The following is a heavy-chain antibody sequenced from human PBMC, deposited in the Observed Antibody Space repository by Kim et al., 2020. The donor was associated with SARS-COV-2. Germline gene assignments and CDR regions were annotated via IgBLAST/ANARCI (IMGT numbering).Heavy chain of an antibody. V-gene: IGHV3-11*01. CDR3: ARDQRYPFLGNYNWFDP. J-gene: IGHJ5*02. D-gene: IGHD3-3*01. Sequence: VKGRLTISRDNAKNSLYLQMNSLRAEDTAVYHCARDQRYPFLGNYNWFDPWGQGTLVTVSS.